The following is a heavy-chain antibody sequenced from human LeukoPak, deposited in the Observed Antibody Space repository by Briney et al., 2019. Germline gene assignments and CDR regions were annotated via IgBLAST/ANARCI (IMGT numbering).Heavy chain of an antibody. CDR1: GYTFTSYG. D-gene: IGHD3-10*01. CDR3: ARDQITMVRGVIITEGVRFDY. V-gene: IGHV1-18*01. J-gene: IGHJ4*02. Sequence: ASVKVSCKASGYTFTSYGMSWVRQAPGQGLEWMGWISAYNGNTDYAQKLQGRVTMTTDTSTRTAYMELSRLRSDDTAVYYCARDQITMVRGVIITEGVRFDYWGQGTLVTVSS. CDR2: ISAYNGNT.